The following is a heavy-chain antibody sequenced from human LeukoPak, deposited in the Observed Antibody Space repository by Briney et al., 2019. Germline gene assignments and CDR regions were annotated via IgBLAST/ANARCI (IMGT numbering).Heavy chain of an antibody. D-gene: IGHD7-27*01. V-gene: IGHV3-30*18. CDR1: GFTFSSYG. CDR3: AKTGDDGVYFDY. J-gene: IGHJ4*02. Sequence: GRSLRLSCAASGFTFSSYGMHWVRQALGKGVEWVAVISYDGSNKYYADSVKGRFTISRDNSKNTLYLQMNSLRAEDTAVYYCAKTGDDGVYFDYWGQGTLVTVSS. CDR2: ISYDGSNK.